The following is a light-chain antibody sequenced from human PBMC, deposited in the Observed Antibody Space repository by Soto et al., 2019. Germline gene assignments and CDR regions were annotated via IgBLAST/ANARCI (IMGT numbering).Light chain of an antibody. CDR3: QQRNIWPPVT. Sequence: EIVLTQSPATLSVSPGEGATLSCRASQSVSSKLAWYQQKPGQPPRLLIYGAFNRAAGIPARFSGSGSGTDFTLTISSLEPEDSAVYYCQQRNIWPPVTFGQGTRLEI. J-gene: IGKJ5*01. CDR1: QSVSSK. CDR2: GAF. V-gene: IGKV3-11*01.